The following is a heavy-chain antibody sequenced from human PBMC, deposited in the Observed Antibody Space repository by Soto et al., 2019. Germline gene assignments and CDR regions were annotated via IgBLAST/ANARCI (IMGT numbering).Heavy chain of an antibody. V-gene: IGHV2-26*01. CDR1: GFSLSNARMG. D-gene: IGHD5-12*01. CDR3: ARTKRWLQGPFDY. Sequence: QVTLKESGPVLVKPTETLTLTCTVSGFSLSNARMGVSWIRQPPGKALEWLAHIFSNDEKSYSTSLKSRLTISKDTSKSQVVLTMTNMDPVDTATYYCARTKRWLQGPFDYWGQGTLVTVSS. J-gene: IGHJ4*02. CDR2: IFSNDEK.